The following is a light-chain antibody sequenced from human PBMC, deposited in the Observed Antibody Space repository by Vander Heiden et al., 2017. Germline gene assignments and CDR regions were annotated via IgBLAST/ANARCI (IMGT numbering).Light chain of an antibody. CDR3: QQYNSYSRT. Sequence: DIQITQSPYTLSASVGDRVTITCRASQSISSWLAWYQQKPGKAPKLLIYKASSLESGVPSRFSGSGSGTEFTLTISSLQPDDFATYYCQQYNSYSRTFGQGTKVEIK. J-gene: IGKJ1*01. CDR1: QSISSW. CDR2: KAS. V-gene: IGKV1-5*03.